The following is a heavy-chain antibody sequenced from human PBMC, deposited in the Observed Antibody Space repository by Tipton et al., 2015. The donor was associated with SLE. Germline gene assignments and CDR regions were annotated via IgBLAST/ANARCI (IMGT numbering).Heavy chain of an antibody. CDR2: MYYTGTT. V-gene: IGHV4-39*07. J-gene: IGHJ4*02. D-gene: IGHD3-10*01. CDR3: ARPMGDY. Sequence: GLVKPSETLSLTCTVSGGSITSSGNYWGWVRQPPGKGLEWIGTMYYTGTTYYNPSLKSRVTISVDTPKNQFSLKLSSVTAADTAVYYCARPMGDYWGQGTLVTVSS. CDR1: GGSITSSGNY.